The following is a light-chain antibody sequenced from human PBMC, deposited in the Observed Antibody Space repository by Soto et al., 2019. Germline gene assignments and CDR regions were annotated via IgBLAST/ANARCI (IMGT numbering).Light chain of an antibody. CDR1: SSDVGGYNY. V-gene: IGLV2-8*01. Sequence: QSALTQPPSASGSPGQSVTISCTGTSSDVGGYNYVSWYQQHPGKAPKLIIYEVNKRPSGVPDRFSGSKSDSTASLTVSGLQAEDEADYYCSSYAGSSSYVFGTGTKLTVL. CDR2: EVN. J-gene: IGLJ1*01. CDR3: SSYAGSSSYV.